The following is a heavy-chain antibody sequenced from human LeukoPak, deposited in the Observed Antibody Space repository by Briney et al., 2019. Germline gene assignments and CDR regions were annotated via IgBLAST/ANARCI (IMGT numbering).Heavy chain of an antibody. Sequence: GSLRLSCAASGFTFSSYAMSWVRQPPGKGLEWIGEIYHSGSTNYNPSLKSRVTISVDKSKNQFSLKLSSVTAADTAVYYCAKDPRLVGYYYYGMDVWGQGTTVTVSS. V-gene: IGHV4-4*02. D-gene: IGHD6-6*01. CDR1: GFTFSSYAM. CDR3: AKDPRLVGYYYYGMDV. CDR2: IYHSGST. J-gene: IGHJ6*02.